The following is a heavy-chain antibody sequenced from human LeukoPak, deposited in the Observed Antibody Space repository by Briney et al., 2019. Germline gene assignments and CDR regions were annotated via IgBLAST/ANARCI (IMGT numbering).Heavy chain of an antibody. CDR2: LYTGGDT. Sequence: GGSLRLSCAVSGFSVSAHYMSWVRQAPGKGLECVSFLYTGGDTSYAGSVRGRFSISRDNSKNTVYLQMNGLRAEDTAVYYCARGPGSRGIFDYWGQGTLVTVSS. CDR3: ARGPGSRGIFDY. J-gene: IGHJ4*02. V-gene: IGHV3-53*01. D-gene: IGHD3-10*01. CDR1: GFSVSAHY.